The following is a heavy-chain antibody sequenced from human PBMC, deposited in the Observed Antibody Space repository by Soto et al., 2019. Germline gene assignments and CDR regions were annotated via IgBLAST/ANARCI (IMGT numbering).Heavy chain of an antibody. CDR2: IVVGSGNT. V-gene: IGHV1-58*01. J-gene: IGHJ3*02. D-gene: IGHD2-15*01. CDR1: GLTFSNSA. CDR3: AAELYSGGSCCSFDI. Sequence: GASVKVSCKPSGLTFSNSAVQWVRQARVHRLEWMGWIVVGSGNTNYEQKFQERVTIARDMSTSTVHMELSSLRSEDTAVYYCAAELYSGGSCCSFDIWG.